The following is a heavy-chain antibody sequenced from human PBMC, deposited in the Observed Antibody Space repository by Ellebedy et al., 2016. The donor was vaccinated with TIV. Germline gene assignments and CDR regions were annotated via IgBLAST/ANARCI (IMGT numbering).Heavy chain of an antibody. D-gene: IGHD6-19*01. J-gene: IGHJ4*02. V-gene: IGHV3-23*01. Sequence: GESLKISCAASGFTFSSFAMSWVRQAPRKGLEWVSVISGSGGSTFYADSVKGRFTISRDNSKNTLYLQMNSLRAEDTAVYYCAKGTQWLGRTCFDYWGQGTLVTVSS. CDR1: GFTFSSFA. CDR2: ISGSGGST. CDR3: AKGTQWLGRTCFDY.